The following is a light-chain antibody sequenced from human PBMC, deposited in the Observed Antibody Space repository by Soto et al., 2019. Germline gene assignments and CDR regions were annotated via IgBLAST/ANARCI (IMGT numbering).Light chain of an antibody. CDR3: CSYTASDIWV. CDR2: GNT. J-gene: IGLJ3*02. Sequence: QSVLTQPPSVSGAPGQRVTISCTGSSSNIGAGYDVHWYQQRPGTAPKLLIFGNTNRPSGVPDRFSGSKSGTSASLAITGLQAEDEADYFCCSYTASDIWVFGGGTKLTVL. CDR1: SSNIGAGYD. V-gene: IGLV1-40*01.